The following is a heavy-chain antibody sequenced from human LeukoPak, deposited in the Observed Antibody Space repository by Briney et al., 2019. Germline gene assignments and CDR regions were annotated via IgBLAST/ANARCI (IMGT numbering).Heavy chain of an antibody. CDR2: ISNGKT. Sequence: GGSLRLSCAASGFPFSSHAMSWVRQPPGKGLEWVAAISNGKTYYADSVRGRFAISRDDSANTVYLHMNSLRDEDTALYHCVREAGYCAPVCVKTNWFDPWGQGTLVTVSS. CDR1: GFPFSSHA. J-gene: IGHJ5*02. D-gene: IGHD2-15*01. V-gene: IGHV3-23*01. CDR3: VREAGYCAPVCVKTNWFDP.